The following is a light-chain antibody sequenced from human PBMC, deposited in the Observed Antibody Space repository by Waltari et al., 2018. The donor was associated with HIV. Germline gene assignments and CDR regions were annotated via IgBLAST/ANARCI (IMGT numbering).Light chain of an antibody. Sequence: QSVLTLPPPASGTPGQSAPISFSGSSSTTGRNFVYLYQQLPGTAPKLIIYRNNQRPSGVPDRFSGSKSGTSASLAISGLRSEDEADYYCAAWDDSLRGFYVFGTGTKVTVL. CDR1: SSTTGRNF. CDR3: AAWDDSLRGFYV. V-gene: IGLV1-47*01. CDR2: RNN. J-gene: IGLJ1*01.